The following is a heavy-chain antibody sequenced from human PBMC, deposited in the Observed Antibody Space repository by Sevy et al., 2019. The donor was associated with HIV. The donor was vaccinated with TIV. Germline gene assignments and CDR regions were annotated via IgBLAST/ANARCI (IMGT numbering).Heavy chain of an antibody. J-gene: IGHJ4*02. CDR2: IYYSGST. CDR3: ARRYYYDSSGYFGYYFDY. V-gene: IGHV4-39*01. Sequence: SETLSLTCTVSGGSISSSSYYWGWIRQPPGKGLEWIGSIYYSGSTYYNPSLKSRVTISGVTSKNQFSLKLSSVTAADTAVYYCARRYYYDSSGYFGYYFDYWGQGTLVTVSS. D-gene: IGHD3-22*01. CDR1: GGSISSSSYY.